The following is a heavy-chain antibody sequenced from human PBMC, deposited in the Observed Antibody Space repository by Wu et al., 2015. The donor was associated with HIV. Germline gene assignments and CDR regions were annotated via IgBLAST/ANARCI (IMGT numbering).Heavy chain of an antibody. CDR2: IIPTLGIT. D-gene: IGHD4-17*01. V-gene: IGHV1-69*13. CDR3: ARGKITVTTSISTT. CDR1: GGTFSSYG. J-gene: IGHJ4*02. Sequence: QVQLVQSGAEVKKPGSSVKVSCKTSGGTFSSYGLSWVRQAPGQGLEWMGRIIPTLGITTYAQKFQGXLTIAADDSTSTAYMELRSLASEDTAIYYCARGKITVTTSISTTWGQGTRGHRLL.